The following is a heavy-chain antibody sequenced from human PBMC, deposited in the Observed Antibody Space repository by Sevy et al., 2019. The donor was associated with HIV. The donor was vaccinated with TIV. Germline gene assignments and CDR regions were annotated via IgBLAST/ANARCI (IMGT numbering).Heavy chain of an antibody. J-gene: IGHJ4*02. CDR1: GFIFNSYT. V-gene: IGHV3-23*01. Sequence: GGSLRLSCAASGFIFNSYTMNWVRQAPGKGLEWASAISGSGGTTYCADSVKGRFTISRDNSKKKVDLQMNSLTVEDTAVYYYANGYGSGSPPDYWGQGTLVTVSS. CDR2: ISGSGGTT. CDR3: ANGYGSGSPPDY. D-gene: IGHD3-10*01.